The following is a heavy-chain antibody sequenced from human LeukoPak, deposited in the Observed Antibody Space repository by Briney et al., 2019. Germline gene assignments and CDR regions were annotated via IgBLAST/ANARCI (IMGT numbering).Heavy chain of an antibody. CDR2: IYTSGST. D-gene: IGHD6-19*01. V-gene: IGHV4-4*07. CDR3: AATGIAVAGTWDDY. Sequence: SETLSLTCTVSGGSINTYHWSWIRQPAGKGLEWIGRIYTSGSTNYNPSLKSRVTMSVDTSKNQFSLKLSSVTAADTAVYYCAATGIAVAGTWDDYWGQGTLVTVSS. CDR1: GGSINTYH. J-gene: IGHJ4*02.